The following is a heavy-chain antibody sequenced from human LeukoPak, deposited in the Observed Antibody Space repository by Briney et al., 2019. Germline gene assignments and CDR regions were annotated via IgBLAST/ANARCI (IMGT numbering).Heavy chain of an antibody. CDR3: AKYDRNYYDSSGYYRYFDY. CDR2: ISYDGSNK. V-gene: IGHV3-30*18. D-gene: IGHD3-22*01. CDR1: GFTFSSYG. Sequence: GGSLRLSCAASGFTFSSYGMHWVRQALGKGLEWVAVISYDGSNKYYADSVKGRFTISRDNSKNTLYLQMNSLRAEDTAVYYCAKYDRNYYDSSGYYRYFDYWGQGTLVTVSS. J-gene: IGHJ4*02.